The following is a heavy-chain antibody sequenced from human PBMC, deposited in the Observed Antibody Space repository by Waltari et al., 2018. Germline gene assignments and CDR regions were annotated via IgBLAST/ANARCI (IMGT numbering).Heavy chain of an antibody. Sequence: EVQLVESGGGLVKPGGSLRLSCAASGFLLSNAWMSWVRQATGQGLEWVGLIKSKTDGATTYYAATVKGRFTISIDDSQNTLYLQMNSLKTEDTAVYYCTTDRAGDYYGSRAFDYWGQGTLVTVSS. CDR1: GFLLSNAW. V-gene: IGHV3-15*01. J-gene: IGHJ4*02. CDR3: TTDRAGDYYGSRAFDY. CDR2: IKSKTDGATT. D-gene: IGHD3-10*01.